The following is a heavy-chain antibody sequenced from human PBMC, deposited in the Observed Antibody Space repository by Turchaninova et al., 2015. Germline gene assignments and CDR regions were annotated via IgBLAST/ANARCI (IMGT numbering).Heavy chain of an antibody. Sequence: GAEVKKPGASVKVSCKASGYTFTNYYMHWVRQAPGQGLEWMGLINPIVATKTYAPKFQGRVTMTRDTSTSTVYMELSNLRSEDTAVFYCARGVTITRYQFLLNFDYWGQGTLVTVSS. D-gene: IGHD1-14*01. CDR1: GYTFTNYY. CDR2: INPIVATK. V-gene: IGHV1-46*01. J-gene: IGHJ4*02. CDR3: ARGVTITRYQFLLNFDY.